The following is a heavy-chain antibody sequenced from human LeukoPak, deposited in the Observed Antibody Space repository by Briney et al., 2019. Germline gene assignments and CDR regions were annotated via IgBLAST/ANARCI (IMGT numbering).Heavy chain of an antibody. CDR3: ARDSDYSGNGNGDWFDP. CDR2: ISTYIGVT. Sequence: ASVNVSCKASGFRFTSFGVSRVRQAPGQGLEWMGWISTYIGVTHYAEKFEDRVTMTIDTSTTTAYMELRSLRYDDTAVYYCARDSDYSGNGNGDWFDPWGQGTVVTVSS. D-gene: IGHD4-11*01. V-gene: IGHV1-18*04. CDR1: GFRFTSFG. J-gene: IGHJ5*02.